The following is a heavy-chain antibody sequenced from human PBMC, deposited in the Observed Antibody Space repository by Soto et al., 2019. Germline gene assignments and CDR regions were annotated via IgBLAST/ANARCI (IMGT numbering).Heavy chain of an antibody. CDR1: GYAFTSYG. D-gene: IGHD1-7*01. J-gene: IGHJ4*02. CDR2: ISAYNGHT. Sequence: QVQLVQSGPEVKKPGASVKISCKASGYAFTSYGFSWVRQAPGQGLESMGWISAYNGHTHYAQNHQGRVTMTTDTSTTTAYIELRSLRSDDTAVYYCARDQTTQREVRPPGYWGQGTLVTVSS. CDR3: ARDQTTQREVRPPGY. V-gene: IGHV1-18*04.